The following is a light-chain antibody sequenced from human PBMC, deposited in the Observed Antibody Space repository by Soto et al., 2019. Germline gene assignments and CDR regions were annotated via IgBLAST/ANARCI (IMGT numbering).Light chain of an antibody. CDR2: GAS. CDR3: QQYGRSPRT. V-gene: IGKV3-20*01. CDR1: QSVSSNF. J-gene: IGKJ1*01. Sequence: EIVLPLSPGTLSLTPGERATLSCRASQSVSSNFLAWYQQKPGQAPRLLIYGASNRATGFPDRFSGSGSGTDFTLTITRLEPEDFAVYFCQQYGRSPRTVGQGTKVEIK.